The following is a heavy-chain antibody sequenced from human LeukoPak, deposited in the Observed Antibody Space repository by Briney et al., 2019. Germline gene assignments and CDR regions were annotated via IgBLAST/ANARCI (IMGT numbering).Heavy chain of an antibody. CDR3: ARGGSTIFGVVIMTAAFDY. Sequence: ASVKVSCKASGGTFSSYAISWVRQAPGQGLEWMGWISAYNGNTNYAQKLQGRVTMTTDTSTSTAYMELRSLRSDDTAVYYCARGGSTIFGVVIMTAAFDYWGQGTLVTVSS. V-gene: IGHV1-18*01. CDR1: GGTFSSYA. CDR2: ISAYNGNT. D-gene: IGHD3-3*01. J-gene: IGHJ4*02.